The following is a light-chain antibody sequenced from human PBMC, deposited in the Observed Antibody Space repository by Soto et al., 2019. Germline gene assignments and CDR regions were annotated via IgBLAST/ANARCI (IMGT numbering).Light chain of an antibody. CDR2: DTN. CDR3: LLSYSGARV. Sequence: QAVVTQEPSLTVSLGGTVTLTCGSSTGAVTSGHYPYWYQQKPGQAPRTLIYDTNNRHSWTPARFSGSLLGGKAALTLSGAQPEDEAEYYCLLSYSGARVFGGGTQLTVL. CDR1: TGAVTSGHY. J-gene: IGLJ7*01. V-gene: IGLV7-46*01.